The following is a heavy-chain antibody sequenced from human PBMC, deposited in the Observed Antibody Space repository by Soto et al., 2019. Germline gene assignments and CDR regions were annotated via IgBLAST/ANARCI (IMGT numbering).Heavy chain of an antibody. Sequence: QAQLVQSGAEVKKPGASVNVSCKASGYDYVTYAITWVRQRPGQGLEWMGWISTLNGNTNYAQNFQGRVTMTTDTSTRMVHVELRSLRSDDTAVYYCARRVQVWLPDYYGMDVWGQGTTVTVSS. J-gene: IGHJ6*02. CDR3: ARRVQVWLPDYYGMDV. V-gene: IGHV1-18*01. CDR2: ISTLNGNT. D-gene: IGHD5-18*01. CDR1: GYDYVTYA.